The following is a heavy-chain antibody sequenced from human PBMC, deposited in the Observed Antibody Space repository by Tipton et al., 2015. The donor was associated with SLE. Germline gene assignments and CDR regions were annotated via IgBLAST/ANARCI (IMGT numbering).Heavy chain of an antibody. D-gene: IGHD2-15*01. CDR2: ISSYGDST. V-gene: IGHV3-64D*06. J-gene: IGHJ4*02. Sequence: GFLRLSCSASGFTFSTYPMHWVRQAPGKGLEYVSAISSYGDSTYYADSVKGRFTISRGNSKNTLYLQMSSLTTEDTAVYYCVKRDCSDGSCWGQGTLVTVSS. CDR1: GFTFSTYP. CDR3: VKRDCSDGSC.